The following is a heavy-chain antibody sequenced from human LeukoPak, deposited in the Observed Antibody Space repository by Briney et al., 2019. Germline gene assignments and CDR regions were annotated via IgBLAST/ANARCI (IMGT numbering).Heavy chain of an antibody. V-gene: IGHV3-23*01. J-gene: IGHJ4*02. Sequence: GGSLRLSCAASGFTFSSYAMSWVRQAPGKGLEWVSAISGSGGSTYYADSVKGRFTISRVNSKNTLYLQMNSLRAEDTAVYYCANSVVYAHYYFDYWGQGTLVTVSS. CDR1: GFTFSSYA. CDR3: ANSVVYAHYYFDY. D-gene: IGHD2-8*02. CDR2: ISGSGGST.